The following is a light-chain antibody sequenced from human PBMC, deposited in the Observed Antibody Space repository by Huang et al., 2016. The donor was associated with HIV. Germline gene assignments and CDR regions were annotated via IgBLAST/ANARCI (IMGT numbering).Light chain of an antibody. CDR2: WAS. V-gene: IGKV4-1*01. CDR3: QQYYSSPFT. Sequence: DIVMTQSPGSLAVSLGERATINCKSSQSILYSSTDKSYLAWYHQKPGQPPKLLIYWASTRESGVPDRFSGSGSGTDFTLTISSLQAEDVAVYYCQQYYSSPFTFGPGTKVDIK. CDR1: QSILYSSTDKSY. J-gene: IGKJ3*01.